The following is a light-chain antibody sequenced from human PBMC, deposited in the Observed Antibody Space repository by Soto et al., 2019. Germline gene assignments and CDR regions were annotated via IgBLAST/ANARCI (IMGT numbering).Light chain of an antibody. Sequence: QSVLTQPASVSGSPGQSITISCTGTGSDVGGYDYVSWHQQHPGKAPKLMIFEVSNRPSGVSNRFSGSKSGNTASLTISGLQAEDEADYYCSSYTSSSTLVFGGGTKVTVL. J-gene: IGLJ2*01. CDR2: EVS. CDR1: GSDVGGYDY. V-gene: IGLV2-14*01. CDR3: SSYTSSSTLV.